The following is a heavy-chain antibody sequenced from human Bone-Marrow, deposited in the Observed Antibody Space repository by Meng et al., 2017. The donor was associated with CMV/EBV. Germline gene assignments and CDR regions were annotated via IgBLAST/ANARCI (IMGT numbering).Heavy chain of an antibody. Sequence: KVSCKTSGYRFSGHYMQWVRQAPEHGLEWMSWINPSSGVTRYAQKFQGRVTMTRDTSISTVYMELSSLTFDDTAVYYCARDSTPIDYWGPGTLVTVSS. CDR3: ARDSTPIDY. D-gene: IGHD2-15*01. CDR2: INPSSGVT. V-gene: IGHV1-2*02. J-gene: IGHJ4*02. CDR1: GYRFSGHY.